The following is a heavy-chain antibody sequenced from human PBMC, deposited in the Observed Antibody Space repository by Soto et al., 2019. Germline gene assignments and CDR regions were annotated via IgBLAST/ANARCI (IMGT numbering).Heavy chain of an antibody. V-gene: IGHV3-23*01. CDR3: EKASGGSYLGSRVFDF. Sequence: EVQLLESGGGLVQPGGSLRLSCAASGFTFRSYAMTWVRQAPGEGLEWVAVITNSGDDTLQADAEKGRFTISRDNSKNTFYLHMNSVRAEVTAIYCCEKASGGSYLGSRVFDFWGQGTRVTVSS. CDR1: GFTFRSYA. J-gene: IGHJ4*02. CDR2: ITNSGDDT. D-gene: IGHD1-26*01.